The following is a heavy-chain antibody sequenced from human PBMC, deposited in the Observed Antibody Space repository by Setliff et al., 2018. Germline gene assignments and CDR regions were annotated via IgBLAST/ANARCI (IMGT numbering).Heavy chain of an antibody. CDR1: GGSFSDYY. V-gene: IGHV4-34*01. Sequence: SETLFLTCTVYGGSFSDYYWGWIRQSPGKRPEWIAEINQSGSGDYNPSFKGRVTISVDTSKKQFSLTLTSVTAADTALYYCRQAVVGRDVFDIWGQGTVVTVSS. CDR3: RQAVVGRDVFDI. J-gene: IGHJ3*02. CDR2: INQSGSG. D-gene: IGHD1-1*01.